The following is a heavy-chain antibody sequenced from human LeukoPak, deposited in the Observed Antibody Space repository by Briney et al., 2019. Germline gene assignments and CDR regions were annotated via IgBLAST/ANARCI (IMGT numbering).Heavy chain of an antibody. CDR3: AKDVAPDSGWDLDY. D-gene: IGHD6-19*01. Sequence: GGFLRLSCAASGFTFSTYTMSWVRQAPGKGLEWVSSIYNSGAGIFYADSVKGRFTISRDNSKNTLYLQMNSLRAEDTAVYYCAKDVAPDSGWDLDYWGQGTLVTVSS. CDR1: GFTFSTYT. J-gene: IGHJ4*02. V-gene: IGHV3-23*01. CDR2: IYNSGAGI.